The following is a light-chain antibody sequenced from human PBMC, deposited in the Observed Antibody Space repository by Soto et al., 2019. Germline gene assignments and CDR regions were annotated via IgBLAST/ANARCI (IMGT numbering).Light chain of an antibody. Sequence: EIVMTQSPATLSLSPGERATLSCRASQSVSSNLAWYQQKPGQAPRLLIKGASTRATGVPARFSGSGSGTEFTLTISSLQSEDFAVYYCQQYSSSPLTFGGGTKVDIK. J-gene: IGKJ4*01. CDR3: QQYSSSPLT. V-gene: IGKV3-15*01. CDR1: QSVSSN. CDR2: GAS.